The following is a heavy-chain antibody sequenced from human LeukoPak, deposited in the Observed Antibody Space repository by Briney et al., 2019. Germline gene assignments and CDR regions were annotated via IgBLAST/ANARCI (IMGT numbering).Heavy chain of an antibody. D-gene: IGHD6-13*01. CDR1: GFTFSSCA. Sequence: GGSLRLSCAASGFTFSSCAKGWVRQATGKGLEWVSAISGSGGSTYYADSVKGRFTISRDNSKNTLYLQMNSLRAEDTAVYYCAKRPDSSWYPSVPFDYWGQGTLVTVSS. J-gene: IGHJ4*02. CDR3: AKRPDSSWYPSVPFDY. V-gene: IGHV3-23*01. CDR2: ISGSGGST.